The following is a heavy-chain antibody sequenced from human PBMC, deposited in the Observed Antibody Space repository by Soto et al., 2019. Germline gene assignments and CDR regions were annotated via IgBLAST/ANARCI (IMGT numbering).Heavy chain of an antibody. V-gene: IGHV1-46*01. CDR2: INPSGGST. CDR3: ASDTVLVPAAKPIAAPYGMDV. CDR1: GYTFTSYY. Sequence: GASVKVSCKASGYTFTSYYMHWVRQAPGQGLEWMGIINPSGGSTSYAQKFQGRVTMTRDTSTSTVYMELSSLRSEDTAVYYCASDTVLVPAAKPIAAPYGMDVWGQGTTVTVSS. D-gene: IGHD2-2*01. J-gene: IGHJ6*02.